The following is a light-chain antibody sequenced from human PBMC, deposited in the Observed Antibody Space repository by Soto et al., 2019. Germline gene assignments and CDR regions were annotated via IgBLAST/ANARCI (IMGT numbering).Light chain of an antibody. CDR1: QSVSGN. J-gene: IGKJ5*01. Sequence: EIVMTQSPATLSVSPGERATLACRASQSVSGNLAWYQQKPGQAPSVVIYGASTRATGIPDRFSGGGSGTEFTLTISSLQSEDFAVYYCQQYNNWPITFGQGTRLEIK. CDR2: GAS. V-gene: IGKV3-15*01. CDR3: QQYNNWPIT.